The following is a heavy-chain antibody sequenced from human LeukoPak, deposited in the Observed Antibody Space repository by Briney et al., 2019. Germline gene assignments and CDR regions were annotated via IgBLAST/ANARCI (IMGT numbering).Heavy chain of an antibody. CDR2: IYHSGSP. V-gene: IGHV4-38-2*02. J-gene: IGHJ5*02. D-gene: IGHD3-10*01. CDR1: GYSISRGYY. CDR3: ARDGVLLWFWELLSKVNWFDP. Sequence: SETLSLTCAVSGYSISRGYYWGWMRQPPGKGLEWFGSIYHSGSPYYNPSLKSRVTISVDTSKNQFSLKLSSVTAADTAVYYCARDGVLLWFWELLSKVNWFDPWGQGTLVPVSS.